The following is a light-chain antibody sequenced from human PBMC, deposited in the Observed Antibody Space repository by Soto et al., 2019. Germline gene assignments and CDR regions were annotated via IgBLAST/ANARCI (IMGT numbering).Light chain of an antibody. J-gene: IGLJ2*01. CDR3: GTWDSSLSAGE. Sequence: QSVLTQPPSVSAAPGQKVTISCSGSISIIGNNYVSWYQQLPGTAPKLLIYDNNKRPSGIPDRFSGSKSGTSATLGITGLQTGEDADYYCGTWDSSLSAGEFGGGTKLTVL. CDR2: DNN. CDR1: ISIIGNNY. V-gene: IGLV1-51*01.